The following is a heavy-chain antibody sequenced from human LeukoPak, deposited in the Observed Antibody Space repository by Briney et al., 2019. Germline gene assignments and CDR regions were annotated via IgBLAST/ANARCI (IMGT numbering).Heavy chain of an antibody. Sequence: GGSLRLSCAASGFTFSSYAMHWVRQAPGKGLEWVAVISYDGSNKYYADSVKGRFTISRDNSKNTLYLQMNSLRAEDTAVYYGARSHGPDYYYGMDVWGQGTTVTVSS. V-gene: IGHV3-30-3*01. CDR1: GFTFSSYA. CDR2: ISYDGSNK. CDR3: ARSHGPDYYYGMDV. J-gene: IGHJ6*02. D-gene: IGHD4-17*01.